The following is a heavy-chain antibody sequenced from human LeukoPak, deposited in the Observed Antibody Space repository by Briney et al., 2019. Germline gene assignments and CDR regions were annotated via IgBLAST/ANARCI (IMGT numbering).Heavy chain of an antibody. Sequence: PSETLSLTCAVSGGSISSGGYSWSWIRQPPGKGLEWIGYINHSGSTNYNPSLKSRVTISVDTSKNQFSLKLSSVTAADTAVYYCARGRSGWLDFLPYYFDYWGQGTLVTVSS. CDR3: ARGRSGWLDFLPYYFDY. CDR1: GGSISSGGYS. D-gene: IGHD3-3*01. CDR2: INHSGST. J-gene: IGHJ4*02. V-gene: IGHV4-30-2*01.